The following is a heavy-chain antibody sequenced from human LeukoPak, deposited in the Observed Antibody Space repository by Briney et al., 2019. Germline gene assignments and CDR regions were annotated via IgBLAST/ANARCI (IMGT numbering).Heavy chain of an antibody. Sequence: SGGSLRLSCAASGFTFTNAWMNWVRQAPGRGLEWVGRIKSKTDGGTTDYAAPVRGTFTISRDDSHHTVYLQMNNRKTDDTAVYYCSTMFYDYWSGYYVADYWGQGTLVTVSS. D-gene: IGHD3-3*01. CDR3: STMFYDYWSGYYVADY. CDR2: IKSKTDGGTT. CDR1: GFTFTNAW. J-gene: IGHJ4*02. V-gene: IGHV3-15*07.